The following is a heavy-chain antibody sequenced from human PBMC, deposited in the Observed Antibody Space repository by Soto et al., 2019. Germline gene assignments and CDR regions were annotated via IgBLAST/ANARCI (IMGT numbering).Heavy chain of an antibody. J-gene: IGHJ3*02. CDR1: GYTFTGYY. CDR2: INPNSGGT. D-gene: IGHD6-6*01. Sequence: GASVKVSCKASGYTFTGYYMHWVRQAPGQGLEWMGWINPNSGGTNYAQKFQGWVTMTRDTSISTAYMELSRLRSDDTAVYYCARDSLRSSSGSNRQAHDAFGIWGQGTMVTVSS. V-gene: IGHV1-2*04. CDR3: ARDSLRSSSGSNRQAHDAFGI.